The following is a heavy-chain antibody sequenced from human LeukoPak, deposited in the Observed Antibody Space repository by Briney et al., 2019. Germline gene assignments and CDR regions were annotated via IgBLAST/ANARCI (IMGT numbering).Heavy chain of an antibody. V-gene: IGHV1-18*01. CDR2: ISAYNGNT. D-gene: IGHD3-10*01. Sequence: ASVKASCKASGYTFTSYGISWVRQAPGQGLEWMGWISAYNGNTNYAQKLQGRVTMTTDTSTSTASMELRSLRSDDTAVYYCARDLGSGSGSYYPAFDYWGQGTLVTVSS. CDR3: ARDLGSGSGSYYPAFDY. CDR1: GYTFTSYG. J-gene: IGHJ4*02.